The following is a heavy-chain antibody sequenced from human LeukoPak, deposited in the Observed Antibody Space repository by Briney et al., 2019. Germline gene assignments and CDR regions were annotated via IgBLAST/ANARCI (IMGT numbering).Heavy chain of an antibody. J-gene: IGHJ4*02. CDR1: GFTFSSYA. CDR3: AKYPPSTSYYYDSSGYDY. CDR2: ISGSGGST. D-gene: IGHD3-22*01. V-gene: IGHV3-23*01. Sequence: PGRSLRLSCAASGFTFSSYAMSWVRQAPGKGLEWVSAISGSGGSTYYADSVKGRFTISRDNSKNTLYLQMNSLRAEDTAVYYCAKYPPSTSYYYDSSGYDYWGQGTLVTVSS.